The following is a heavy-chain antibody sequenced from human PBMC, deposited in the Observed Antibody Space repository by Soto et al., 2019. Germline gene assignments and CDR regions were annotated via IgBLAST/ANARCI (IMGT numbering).Heavy chain of an antibody. CDR2: IYHSGST. J-gene: IGHJ5*02. CDR1: GGSISSSNW. V-gene: IGHV4-4*02. CDR3: ARWLEFHGVPLYNWFDP. Sequence: SETLSLTCAVSGGSISSSNWWSWVRQPPGKGLEWIGEIYHSGSTNYNPSLKSRVTISVDKSKNQFSLKLSSVTAADTAVYYCARWLEFHGVPLYNWFDPWGQGTLVTVSS. D-gene: IGHD2-2*01.